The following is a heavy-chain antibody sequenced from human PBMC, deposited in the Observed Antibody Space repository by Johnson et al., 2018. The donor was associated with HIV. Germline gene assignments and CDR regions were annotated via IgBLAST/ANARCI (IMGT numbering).Heavy chain of an antibody. Sequence: VQLVESGGGLVQPGGSLRLSCAASGFTVSSNYMSWVRQAPGKGLAWVSVIYSGGSTYYADSVKGRFTISRDNSKNTLYLQMNSLRSEDTAVYYCARSGDSIGSFWAGGAFDIWGQGTMVTVSS. V-gene: IGHV3-66*01. J-gene: IGHJ3*02. CDR3: ARSGDSIGSFWAGGAFDI. CDR1: GFTVSSNY. CDR2: IYSGGST. D-gene: IGHD3/OR15-3a*01.